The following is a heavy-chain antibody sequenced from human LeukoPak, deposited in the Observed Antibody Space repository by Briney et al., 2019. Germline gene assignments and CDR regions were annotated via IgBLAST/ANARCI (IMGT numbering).Heavy chain of an antibody. CDR3: AKDKWFGELLYQFDP. V-gene: IGHV3-23*01. D-gene: IGHD3-10*01. J-gene: IGHJ5*02. CDR1: GFTFSSYA. CDR2: ISGSGGST. Sequence: PGGSLRLSCAASGFTFSSYAMSWVRQAPGEGLEWVSAISGSGGSTYYADSVKGRFTISRDNSKNTLYLQMNSLRAEDTAVYYCAKDKWFGELLYQFDPWGQGTLVTVSS.